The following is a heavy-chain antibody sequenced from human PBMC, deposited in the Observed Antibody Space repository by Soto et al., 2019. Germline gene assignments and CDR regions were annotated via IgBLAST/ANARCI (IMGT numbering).Heavy chain of an antibody. D-gene: IGHD2-15*01. J-gene: IGHJ5*02. V-gene: IGHV1-46*01. CDR1: GYTFTSCY. CDR2: INPSGGST. Sequence: ASVKVSCKASGYTFTSCYIHWVRQAPGQGLEWMGIINPSGGSTSYAQKFQGRVTMTRDTSTSTVYMELSSLRSEDTAVYYCARSYCSGGSCYGWFDPWGQGTLVTVSS. CDR3: ARSYCSGGSCYGWFDP.